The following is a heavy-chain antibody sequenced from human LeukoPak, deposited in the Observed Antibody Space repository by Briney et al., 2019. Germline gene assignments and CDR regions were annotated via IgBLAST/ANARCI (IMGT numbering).Heavy chain of an antibody. Sequence: PSETLSLTCTVSGGSVSSGGYCWSWIRQPPGKGLEWIGEINHSGSTNYNPSLKSRVTISVDTSKNQFSLKLNSVTAADTAVYYCARVGGENSGYRYYFDFWGQGTLVTVSS. J-gene: IGHJ4*02. V-gene: IGHV4-61*08. CDR3: ARVGGENSGYRYYFDF. CDR1: GGSVSSGGYC. D-gene: IGHD5-18*01. CDR2: INHSGST.